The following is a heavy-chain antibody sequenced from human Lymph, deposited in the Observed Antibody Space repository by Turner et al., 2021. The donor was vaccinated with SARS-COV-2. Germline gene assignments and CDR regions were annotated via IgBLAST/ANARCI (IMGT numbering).Heavy chain of an antibody. CDR3: ARNDRVVVQSFDY. Sequence: QLQLQESGPGLVKPSETLSLTCTVSGGSISSSSYYWGWIRQPPGKGLVWIGSIYYSGSTYYNASLKSRVTISVDTSKNQFSLKLSSVTAADTAVYYCARNDRVVVQSFDYWGQGTLVTVSS. V-gene: IGHV4-39*01. D-gene: IGHD3-22*01. CDR1: GGSISSSSYY. CDR2: IYYSGST. J-gene: IGHJ4*02.